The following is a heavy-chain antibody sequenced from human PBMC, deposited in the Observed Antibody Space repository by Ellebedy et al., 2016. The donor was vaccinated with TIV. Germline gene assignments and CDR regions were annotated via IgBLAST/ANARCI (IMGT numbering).Heavy chain of an antibody. V-gene: IGHV3-7*01. D-gene: IGHD3-22*01. CDR3: ARGGYDISGHLVRWNFDY. J-gene: IGHJ4*02. Sequence: GGSLRLSCAASGFGFSSDWMDWVRQAPGKGLEWVANISPNGTTTNYVDSVKGRFTISRDNSKNTLYLQMGSLRAEDMAVYYCARGGYDISGHLVRWNFDYWGQGALVTVSS. CDR1: GFGFSSDW. CDR2: ISPNGTTT.